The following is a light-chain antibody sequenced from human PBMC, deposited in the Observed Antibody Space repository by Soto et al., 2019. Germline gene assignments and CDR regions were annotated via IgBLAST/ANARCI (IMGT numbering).Light chain of an antibody. CDR3: SAWDDSLNGPV. V-gene: IGLV1-44*01. Sequence: QSVLTQPPSASGTPGQRVTISCSGSSSNIGSNTVHWYQQLPGTAPKLLIYSNNQRPSGVPDRFSGCKAGTAATLAISGPRAKEEAVYCCSAWDDSLNGPVFGGGTKLTVL. CDR1: SSNIGSNT. J-gene: IGLJ2*01. CDR2: SNN.